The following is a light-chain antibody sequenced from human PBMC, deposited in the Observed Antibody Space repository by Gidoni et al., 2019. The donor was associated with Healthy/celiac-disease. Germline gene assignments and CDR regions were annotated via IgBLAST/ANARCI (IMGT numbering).Light chain of an antibody. V-gene: IGKV1-8*01. CDR2: AAS. CDR3: KQYYSYPWT. Sequence: VRMASSPSSFHASTGDSVTITFRASQGISSYLAWYQQKPGKAPKLLIYAASTLQSGVPSRFSGSGSGTDFTLTISCLQSEDVATYYCKQYYSYPWTFGQGTKVEIK. J-gene: IGKJ1*01. CDR1: QGISSY.